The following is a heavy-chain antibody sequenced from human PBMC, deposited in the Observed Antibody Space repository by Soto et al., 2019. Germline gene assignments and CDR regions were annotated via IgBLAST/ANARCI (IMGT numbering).Heavy chain of an antibody. CDR3: TTDTVLELLIDY. V-gene: IGHV3-15*01. D-gene: IGHD1-7*01. CDR2: IKSKTDGGTT. Sequence: GGSLRLSCAASGFTFSNAWMSWVRQAPGKGLEWVGRIKSKTDGGTTDYAAPVKGRFTISRDDSKNTLYLQMNSLKTEDTAVYYCTTDTVLELLIDYWGQGTLVTVSS. J-gene: IGHJ4*02. CDR1: GFTFSNAW.